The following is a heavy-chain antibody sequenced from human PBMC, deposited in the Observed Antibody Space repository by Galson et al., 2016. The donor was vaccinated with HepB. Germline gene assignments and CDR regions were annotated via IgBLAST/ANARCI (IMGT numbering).Heavy chain of an antibody. CDR2: ISSSSHAI. Sequence: SLRLSCAASGFSLSDYGMHWVRQAPGKGLEWISYISSSSHAIYYADSVKGRFTISRDNVKNSLFLQMDSLRDEDTAVYYCARGNGGTFDLWGRGTLVTVSS. D-gene: IGHD2-15*01. CDR3: ARGNGGTFDL. CDR1: GFSLSDYG. V-gene: IGHV3-48*02. J-gene: IGHJ2*01.